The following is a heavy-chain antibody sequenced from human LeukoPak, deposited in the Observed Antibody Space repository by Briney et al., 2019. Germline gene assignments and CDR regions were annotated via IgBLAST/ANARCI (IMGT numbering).Heavy chain of an antibody. CDR2: IRYDGSNK. Sequence: PGGSLRLSCAASGFTFSSYGMHWVRQAPGKGLEWVAFIRYDGSNKYYADSVKGRFTISRDNSKNTLYLQMDSLRAEDTAVYYCAKDRTVAGHFLDYWGQGTLVTVSS. CDR3: AKDRTVAGHFLDY. J-gene: IGHJ4*02. V-gene: IGHV3-30*02. CDR1: GFTFSSYG. D-gene: IGHD6-19*01.